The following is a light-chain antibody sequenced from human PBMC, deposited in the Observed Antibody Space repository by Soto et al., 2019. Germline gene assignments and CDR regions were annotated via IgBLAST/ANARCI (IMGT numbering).Light chain of an antibody. CDR2: GAS. J-gene: IGKJ4*01. CDR3: QHYGATPLP. Sequence: EIVLTQSPGTLSLSPGERATLSCRAGQTVSSSHLAWYQQKPGQAPRLLIYGASNRATGIPDRFRHSGSGTHITHPINRVQPDDFAVYFCQHYGATPLPFGGGNKVEIK. V-gene: IGKV3-20*01. CDR1: QTVSSSH.